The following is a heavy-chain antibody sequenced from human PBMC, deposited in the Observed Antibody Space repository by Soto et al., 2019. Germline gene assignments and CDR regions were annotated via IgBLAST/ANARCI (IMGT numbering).Heavy chain of an antibody. J-gene: IGHJ6*02. Sequence: QVQLVQSGAEVKKPGSSVKVSCKASGGTFSSYAISWVRQAPGQGLEWMGGINPIFGTANYAQKFQGRVTITADESTSTAYMELSSLRSEDTAVYYCAREGVDTAMVVNYYYYGMDVWGQGTTVTVSS. V-gene: IGHV1-69*01. CDR3: AREGVDTAMVVNYYYYGMDV. D-gene: IGHD5-18*01. CDR1: GGTFSSYA. CDR2: INPIFGTA.